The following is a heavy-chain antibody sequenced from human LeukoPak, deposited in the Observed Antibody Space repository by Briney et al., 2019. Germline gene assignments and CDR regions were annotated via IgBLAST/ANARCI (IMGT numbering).Heavy chain of an antibody. CDR1: GYNFFSNYW. Sequence: GESLKISCKAYGYNFFSNYWIAWVRQMPGKGLEWMGILYPGDSDSRYSPSFQGLVTISADKSISTAYLQWSSLKASDTAMYYCARASRDGYNQNFDYWGQGTLVTVSS. CDR3: ARASRDGYNQNFDY. D-gene: IGHD5-24*01. J-gene: IGHJ4*02. CDR2: LYPGDSDS. V-gene: IGHV5-51*01.